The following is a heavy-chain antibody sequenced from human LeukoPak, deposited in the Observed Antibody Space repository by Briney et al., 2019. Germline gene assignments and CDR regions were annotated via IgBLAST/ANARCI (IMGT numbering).Heavy chain of an antibody. CDR1: GFSFSGYA. J-gene: IGHJ4*02. V-gene: IGHV3-23*01. Sequence: GGSLRLSCAASGFSFSGYAMNWVRQAPGQGLEWVSSISGSGGSPYYADSAKGRFTISRDNSRNTLYLQMNSLRADDTAVYYCAKDPRVVVTGTFDYWGQGTLVTVSS. CDR3: AKDPRVVVTGTFDY. D-gene: IGHD2-21*02. CDR2: ISGSGGSP.